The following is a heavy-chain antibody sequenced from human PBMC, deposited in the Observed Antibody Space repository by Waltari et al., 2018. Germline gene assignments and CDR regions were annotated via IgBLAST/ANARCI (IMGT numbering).Heavy chain of an antibody. J-gene: IGHJ6*01. V-gene: IGHV3-23*05. CDR1: GFTFKDFD. CDR2: IKSYGSDT. CDR3: VKVMGDLGTKYGLDV. D-gene: IGHD1-1*01. Sequence: EEQLSESGGGLVQPGGSLRLSCAASGFTFKDFDMTWVRQAPGTGRGWASNIKSYGSDTQYADSVRGRFTMSRDNSRGTVSLEMNGLRAADTAVYYCVKVMGDLGTKYGLDVWGRGTTVTVSS.